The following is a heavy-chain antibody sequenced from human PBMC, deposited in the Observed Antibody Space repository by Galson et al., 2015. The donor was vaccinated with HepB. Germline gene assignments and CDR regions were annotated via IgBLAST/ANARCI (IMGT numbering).Heavy chain of an antibody. D-gene: IGHD6-13*01. J-gene: IGHJ5*02. CDR3: ARAPGYSSSWFDP. V-gene: IGHV3-30-3*01. CDR1: GFTFSRYA. CDR2: ISYDGSNK. Sequence: SLRLSCAASGFTFSRYAIHWVRQAPGKGLEWVAVISYDGSNKYYADSVKGRFTISRDNSKNTLYLQMNSLRAEDTAVYYCARAPGYSSSWFDPWGQGTLVTVSS.